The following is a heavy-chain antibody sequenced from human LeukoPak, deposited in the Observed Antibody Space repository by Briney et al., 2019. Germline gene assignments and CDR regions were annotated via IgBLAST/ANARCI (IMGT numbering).Heavy chain of an antibody. CDR1: GGSINNNNYY. Sequence: SETLSLTCTVSGGSINNNNYYWGWIRQPPGTGLGWIGSIFYSGSTYYNPSLRNRVTISVDTSKNQFSLKLSSVTAADTAIYYCARRTSMIFFDYWGQGTLVTVSS. V-gene: IGHV4-39*01. J-gene: IGHJ4*02. CDR3: ARRTSMIFFDY. CDR2: IFYSGST. D-gene: IGHD3-22*01.